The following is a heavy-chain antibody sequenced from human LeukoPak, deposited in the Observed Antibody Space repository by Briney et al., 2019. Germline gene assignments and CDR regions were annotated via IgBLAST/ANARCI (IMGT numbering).Heavy chain of an antibody. J-gene: IGHJ4*02. D-gene: IGHD5-12*01. Sequence: GGSLRLSCAASGFTVSRNYMTWVRQAPGKGLEWVSLIYSGGSAYYADSVKGRFTISRDNSKNTLYLQMNSLRAEDTAVYYCARSAGIAATIVLGYWGQGTLVTVSS. CDR2: IYSGGSA. V-gene: IGHV3-66*01. CDR3: ARSAGIAATIVLGY. CDR1: GFTVSRNY.